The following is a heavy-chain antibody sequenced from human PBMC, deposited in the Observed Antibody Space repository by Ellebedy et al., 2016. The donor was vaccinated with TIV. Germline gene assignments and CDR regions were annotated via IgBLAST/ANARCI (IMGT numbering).Heavy chain of an antibody. J-gene: IGHJ6*02. CDR3: ARSPSRAYYYGSGSYISYGMDV. CDR2: INPSGGST. D-gene: IGHD3-10*01. CDR1: GYTFTSYY. V-gene: IGHV1-46*01. Sequence: AASVKVSCKASGYTFTSYYMHWVRQAPGQGLEWMGIINPSGGSTSYAQKFQGRVTMTRDTSTSTVYMELSSLRSEDTAVYYCARSPSRAYYYGSGSYISYGMDVWGQGTTVTVSS.